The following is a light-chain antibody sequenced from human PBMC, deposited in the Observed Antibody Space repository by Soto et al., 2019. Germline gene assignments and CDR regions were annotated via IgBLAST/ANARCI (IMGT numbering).Light chain of an antibody. J-gene: IGKJ2*01. V-gene: IGKV3-15*01. Sequence: EILMTQSPATLSVSPGERATLSCRASPTVTGALAWYQQKPGQAPRLLIYGASTRAIGIPDRFSGSGSGTEFTLTISSLQSEDFAVYYCQQYNDWPPYTFGQGTNVEIK. CDR2: GAS. CDR1: PTVTGA. CDR3: QQYNDWPPYT.